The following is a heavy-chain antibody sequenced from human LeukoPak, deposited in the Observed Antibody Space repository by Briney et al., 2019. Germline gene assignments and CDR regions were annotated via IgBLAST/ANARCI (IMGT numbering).Heavy chain of an antibody. CDR3: ARRDDSSGYHKIFDY. J-gene: IGHJ4*02. D-gene: IGHD3-22*01. V-gene: IGHV4-38-2*02. CDR1: GYSISSGYY. CDR2: IYHSGNT. Sequence: SETLSLTCTVSGYSISSGYYWGWIRQPPGKGLEWIANIYHSGNTYYNPSLKSRVTISIDTSKNQFYLKLSSLTAADTAVYFCARRDDSSGYHKIFDYWGPGTLVTVSS.